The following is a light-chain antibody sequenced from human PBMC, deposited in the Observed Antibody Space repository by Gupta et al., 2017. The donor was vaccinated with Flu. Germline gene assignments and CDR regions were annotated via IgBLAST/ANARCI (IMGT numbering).Light chain of an antibody. V-gene: IGKV3-20*01. CDR3: HQYVRSPPVT. CDR1: QTVSSRY. CDR2: GAF. Sequence: EIVLTQSPGTLSSSPGERATLSCRASQTVSSRYLAWYQHKPGQAPRLLIYGAFTRATGIPDRCSGIVSGTNFTLTISRLGPEDFAVYYCHQYVRSPPVTFGQGTRLEI. J-gene: IGKJ5*01.